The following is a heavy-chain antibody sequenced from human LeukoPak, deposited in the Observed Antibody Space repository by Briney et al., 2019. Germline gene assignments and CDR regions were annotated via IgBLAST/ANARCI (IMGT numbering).Heavy chain of an antibody. D-gene: IGHD2-15*01. Sequence: GGSLRLSCAACGFTFSIYSMNWVRQAPGKGLEWVSSISSSSSYIYYADSVKGRFTISRDNAKNSLYLQMNSLRAEDTAVYYCARYGGSCYTCFDYWGQGTLVTVSS. CDR3: ARYGGSCYTCFDY. J-gene: IGHJ4*02. V-gene: IGHV3-21*01. CDR1: GFTFSIYS. CDR2: ISSSSSYI.